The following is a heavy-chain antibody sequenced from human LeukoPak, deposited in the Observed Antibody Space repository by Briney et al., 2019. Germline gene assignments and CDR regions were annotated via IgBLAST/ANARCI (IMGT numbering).Heavy chain of an antibody. D-gene: IGHD6-13*01. CDR1: GYTFTSYG. Sequence: ASVKVSCKASGYTFTSYGISWARQAPGQGLEWMGWISAYNGNTNYAQKLQGRVTMTTDTSTSTAYMELRSLRSDDTAVYYCARDVAAAGTPYWFDPWGQGTLVTVSS. V-gene: IGHV1-18*01. CDR3: ARDVAAAGTPYWFDP. J-gene: IGHJ5*02. CDR2: ISAYNGNT.